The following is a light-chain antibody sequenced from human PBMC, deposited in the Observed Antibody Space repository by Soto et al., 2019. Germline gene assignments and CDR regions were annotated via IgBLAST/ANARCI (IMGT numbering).Light chain of an antibody. CDR2: DVS. CDR3: SSNAGSNSVV. V-gene: IGLV2-8*01. Sequence: QSVLTQPPSASGSPGQSVTISCTGTSSDIGAYNYVSWYQQRPGKAPKLMIFDVSKRPSGVPDRFSGSKSGNTASLTVSGLQAEDEADYYCSSNAGSNSVVFGGGTKLTVL. J-gene: IGLJ1*01. CDR1: SSDIGAYNY.